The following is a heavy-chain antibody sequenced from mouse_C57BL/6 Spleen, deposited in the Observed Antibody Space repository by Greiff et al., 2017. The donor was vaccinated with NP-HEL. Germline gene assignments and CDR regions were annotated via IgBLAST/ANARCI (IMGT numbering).Heavy chain of an antibody. CDR2: ISGGGGNT. CDR3: ARQDYPLAMDY. J-gene: IGHJ4*01. D-gene: IGHD2-4*01. Sequence: EVQVVESGGGLVKPGGSLKLSCAASGFTFSSYTMSWVRQTPEKRLEWVATISGGGGNTYYPDSVKGRFTISRDNAKNTLYLQMSSLRSEDTALYYCARQDYPLAMDYWGQGTSVTVSS. CDR1: GFTFSSYT. V-gene: IGHV5-9*01.